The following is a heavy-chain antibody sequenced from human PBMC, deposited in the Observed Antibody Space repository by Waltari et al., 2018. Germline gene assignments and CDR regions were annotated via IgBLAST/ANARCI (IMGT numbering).Heavy chain of an antibody. Sequence: QVQLQESGPGLVKPSEPLSLTCAVSGYSISSGYYLGWTRQPPGKGLEWIGSIYHSGSTYYNPSLKSRVTISVDTSKNQFSLKLSSVTAADTAVYYCARHIMATAYFDYWGQGTLVTVSS. CDR3: ARHIMATAYFDY. CDR2: IYHSGST. CDR1: GYSISSGYY. D-gene: IGHD5-12*01. V-gene: IGHV4-38-2*01. J-gene: IGHJ4*02.